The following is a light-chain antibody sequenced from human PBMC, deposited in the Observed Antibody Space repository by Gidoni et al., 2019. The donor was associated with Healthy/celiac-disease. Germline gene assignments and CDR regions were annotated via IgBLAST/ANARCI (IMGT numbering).Light chain of an antibody. CDR3: QQSYSTLRT. V-gene: IGKV1-39*01. CDR2: AAS. J-gene: IGKJ4*01. Sequence: DIQMTQSPSSLSASVGDRVTITCRASQSISSYLNWYQQKPGKAPKLLIYAASSGSGSGTDFTLTISSLQPEDFATYYCQQSYSTLRTFGGXTKVEIK. CDR1: QSISSY.